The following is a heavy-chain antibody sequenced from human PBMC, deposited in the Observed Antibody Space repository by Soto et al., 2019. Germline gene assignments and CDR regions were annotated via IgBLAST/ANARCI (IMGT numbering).Heavy chain of an antibody. CDR2: INAGNGNT. CDR1: GYTFTSYA. J-gene: IGHJ4*02. CDR3: ARGDYYDIHDY. Sequence: QVQLVQSGAEVKKPGASVKVSCKASGYTFTSYAMHWVRQAPGQRLEWMGWINAGNGNTKYSQKFQGGVTITRDTSASTAYMEVSSLRSEDTAVYYCARGDYYDIHDYWGQGTLVTVSS. D-gene: IGHD3-22*01. V-gene: IGHV1-3*01.